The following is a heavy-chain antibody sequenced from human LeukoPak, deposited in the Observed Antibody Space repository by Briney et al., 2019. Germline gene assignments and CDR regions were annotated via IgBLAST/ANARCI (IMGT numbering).Heavy chain of an antibody. CDR3: ARDRHIRDRSDWYFPFDY. V-gene: IGHV3-7*01. Sequence: TGGSLRLSCAASGFTFSNYWMSWVRQAPGKGLEWVANIKQDGSETYYVDSVKGRFTISRDNAKTSLFLQMSSPRVEDTALYYCARDRHIRDRSDWYFPFDYWGQGALVTVSS. CDR2: IKQDGSET. D-gene: IGHD6-13*01. J-gene: IGHJ4*02. CDR1: GFTFSNYW.